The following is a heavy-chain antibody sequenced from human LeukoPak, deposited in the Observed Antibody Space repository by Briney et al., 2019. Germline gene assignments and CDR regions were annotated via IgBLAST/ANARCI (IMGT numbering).Heavy chain of an antibody. CDR1: GASMSSYY. CDR3: ARGGEAGLAD. J-gene: IGHJ4*01. V-gene: IGHV4-59*01. Sequence: SETLSLTCTVSGASMSSYYWTWIRQPPGKGLEWIGYIYSSGSTNSNPSLKSRVTISVDTSKNQFSLNLSSVTAADTAVYYCARGGEAGLADWGHGTLVTVSS. CDR2: IYSSGST. D-gene: IGHD4-17*01.